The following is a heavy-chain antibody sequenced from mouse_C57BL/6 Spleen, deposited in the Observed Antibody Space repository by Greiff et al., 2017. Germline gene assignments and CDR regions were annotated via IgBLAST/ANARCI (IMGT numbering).Heavy chain of an antibody. CDR3: TRWITVVAYYFDY. CDR2: IDPETGGT. J-gene: IGHJ2*01. V-gene: IGHV1-15*01. D-gene: IGHD1-1*01. Sequence: QVQLQQSGAELVRPGASVTLSCKASGYTFTDYEMHWVKQTPVHGLEWIGAIDPETGGTAYNQKFKGKAILTADKSSSTAYMELRSLTSEDSAVYYCTRWITVVAYYFDYWGQGTTLTVSS. CDR1: GYTFTDYE.